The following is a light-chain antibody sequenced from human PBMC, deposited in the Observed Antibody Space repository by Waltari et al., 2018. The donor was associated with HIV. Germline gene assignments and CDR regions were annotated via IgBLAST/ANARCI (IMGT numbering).Light chain of an antibody. CDR1: SSDVGGYNY. CDR3: SSYTSSSTLYV. Sequence: QPALTPPASVSGSPGQSITISCTGTSSDVGGYNYVSCYQQHPGKAPKLMIYDVSHRPSGVSNRFAGSKSGNTASLTISGLQAEDEADYYCSSYTSSSTLYVFGTGTKVTVL. CDR2: DVS. J-gene: IGLJ1*01. V-gene: IGLV2-14*03.